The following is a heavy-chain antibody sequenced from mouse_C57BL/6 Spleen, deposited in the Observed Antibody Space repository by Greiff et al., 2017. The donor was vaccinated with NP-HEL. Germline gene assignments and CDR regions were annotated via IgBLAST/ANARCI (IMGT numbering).Heavy chain of an antibody. V-gene: IGHV1-69*01. CDR2: IDPSDSYT. CDR3: ARSYYGKGAYAMDY. D-gene: IGHD1-1*02. CDR1: GYTFTSYW. Sequence: QVQLQQPGAELVMPGASVKLSCKASGYTFTSYWMHWVKQRPGQGLEWIGEIDPSDSYTNYNQKFKGKSTLTVDKSSSTAYMQLSSLTSEDSAVYYCARSYYGKGAYAMDYWGQGTSVTVSS. J-gene: IGHJ4*01.